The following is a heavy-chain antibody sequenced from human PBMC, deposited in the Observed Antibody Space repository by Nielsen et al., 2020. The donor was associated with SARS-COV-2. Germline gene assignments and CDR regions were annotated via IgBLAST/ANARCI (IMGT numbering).Heavy chain of an antibody. V-gene: IGHV3-9*01. J-gene: IGHJ6*02. D-gene: IGHD3-10*01. CDR1: GFTFDDYA. CDR3: AILRITMVRGVKGGMDV. CDR2: ISWNSGSI. Sequence: GGSLRLSCAASGFTFDDYAMHWVRQAPGKGLEWVSGISWNSGSIGYADSVKGRFTISRDNAKNSLYLQMNSLRAEDTAVYYCAILRITMVRGVKGGMDVWGQGTTVTVSS.